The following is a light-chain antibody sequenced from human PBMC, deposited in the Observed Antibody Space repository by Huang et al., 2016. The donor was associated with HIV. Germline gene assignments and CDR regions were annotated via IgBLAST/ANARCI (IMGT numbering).Light chain of an antibody. CDR2: GAS. V-gene: IGKV3-15*01. CDR1: QTVDSN. J-gene: IGKJ4*01. CDR3: QQYNNWPPLLT. Sequence: EIVMTQSPATLSASPGERATLSCRASQTVDSNLAWYQQKPGQPPRLLSYGASTRATGIPARISGSGSGTEFTLTISSLQSEDFAVYYCQQYNNWPPLLTFGGGTKVEIK.